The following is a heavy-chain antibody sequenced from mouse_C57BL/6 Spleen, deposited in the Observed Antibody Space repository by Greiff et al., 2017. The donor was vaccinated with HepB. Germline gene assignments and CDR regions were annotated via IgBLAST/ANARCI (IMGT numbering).Heavy chain of an antibody. J-gene: IGHJ4*01. CDR2: SRNKANDYTT. CDR3: ARDVGFMDY. CDR1: GFTFSDFY. Sequence: EVKLVESGGGLVQSGRSLRLSCATSGFTFSDFYMEWVRQAPEKGLEWIAASRNKANDYTTEYSASVKGRFIVSRDTSQSILYLQMNALRAEDTAIYYCARDVGFMDYWGQGTSVTVSS. V-gene: IGHV7-1*01.